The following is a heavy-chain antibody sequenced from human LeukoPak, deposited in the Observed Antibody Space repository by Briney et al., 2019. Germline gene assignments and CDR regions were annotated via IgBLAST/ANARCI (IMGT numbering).Heavy chain of an antibody. J-gene: IGHJ3*02. Sequence: GGSLRLSCAASGFTFSSYWMHWVRHAPGKGLVWVSRINSDGSSTSYADSVKGRFTISRDNAKNTLYLQMNSLRAEDTAVYYCASISYDCSSTNCYSVDAFDIWGQGTMVTVSS. D-gene: IGHD2-2*01. V-gene: IGHV3-74*01. CDR1: GFTFSSYW. CDR3: ASISYDCSSTNCYSVDAFDI. CDR2: INSDGSST.